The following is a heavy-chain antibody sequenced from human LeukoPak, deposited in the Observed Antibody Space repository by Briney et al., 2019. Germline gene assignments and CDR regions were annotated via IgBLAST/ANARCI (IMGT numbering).Heavy chain of an antibody. CDR1: GFTVSTYA. J-gene: IGHJ4*02. Sequence: PGGSLRLSCAASGFTVSTYAMRWVRQAPGKGLEWVSGLTGGGGGTSYADSVKGRFTITRDNSKNTLYLQMNSLRAEDTAVYYCAKDKGAVTRTFDYWGQGTLVTVSS. D-gene: IGHD2-2*01. CDR2: LTGGGGGT. V-gene: IGHV3-23*01. CDR3: AKDKGAVTRTFDY.